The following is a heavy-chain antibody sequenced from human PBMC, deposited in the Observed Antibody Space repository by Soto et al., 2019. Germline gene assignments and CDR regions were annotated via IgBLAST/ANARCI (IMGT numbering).Heavy chain of an antibody. Sequence: QVQLQESGPGLVKPSQTLSLTCTVSGGSISSGGYYWSWIRQHPGKGLEWIGYSYYSGSTYHNPSLKSRVTISVDTSKNRFSLKLSSVTAADTAVYYCARVGGINWFDPWGQGTLVTVSS. V-gene: IGHV4-31*03. CDR3: ARVGGINWFDP. CDR2: SYYSGST. CDR1: GGSISSGGYY. J-gene: IGHJ5*02. D-gene: IGHD3-16*01.